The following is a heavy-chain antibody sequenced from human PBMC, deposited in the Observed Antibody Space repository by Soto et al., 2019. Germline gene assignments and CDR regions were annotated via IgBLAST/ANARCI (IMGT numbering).Heavy chain of an antibody. J-gene: IGHJ4*02. CDR2: ISSTSGTI. V-gene: IGHV3-48*02. Sequence: EVQLVESGGGLVQPGGSLRLSCAASGFTFNSYSMTWFRQAPGKGREWLSFISSTSGTIYYADSVKGRFTISRDNAKNSLYLQMNSLRDEDTAVYYCARLSVRYCSGGSCSQLDYWGQGTLVTVSS. D-gene: IGHD2-15*01. CDR3: ARLSVRYCSGGSCSQLDY. CDR1: GFTFNSYS.